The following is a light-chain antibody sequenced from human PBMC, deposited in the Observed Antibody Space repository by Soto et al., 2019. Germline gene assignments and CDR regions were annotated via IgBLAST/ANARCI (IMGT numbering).Light chain of an antibody. J-gene: IGLJ2*01. CDR3: GTWDFSLSVV. CDR1: SSNIGGNS. Sequence: QSVLTQPPSVSAAPGQKVTISCSGSSSNIGGNSVSWYQHLPGTAPKLLIYDNTQRPSGIPDRFSGSKSGTSATLVITGLQTGDEADYYCGTWDFSLSVVFGGGTKLTVL. CDR2: DNT. V-gene: IGLV1-51*01.